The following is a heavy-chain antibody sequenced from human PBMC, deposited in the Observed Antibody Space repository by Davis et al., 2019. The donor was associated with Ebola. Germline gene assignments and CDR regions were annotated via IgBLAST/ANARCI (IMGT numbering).Heavy chain of an antibody. CDR2: INHSGST. CDR1: GGSFSGYY. V-gene: IGHV4-34*01. Sequence: SETLSLTCAAYGGSFSGYYWSWIRQPPGKGLEWIGEINHSGSTNYNPSLKSGVTISVDTSKNQFSLKLSSVTAADTAVYYCARVDWLYYGMDVWGQGTTVTVSS. J-gene: IGHJ6*02. D-gene: IGHD3-9*01. CDR3: ARVDWLYYGMDV.